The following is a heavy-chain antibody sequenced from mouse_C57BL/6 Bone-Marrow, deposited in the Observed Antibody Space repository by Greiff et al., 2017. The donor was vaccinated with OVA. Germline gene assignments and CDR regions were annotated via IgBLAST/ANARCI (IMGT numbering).Heavy chain of an antibody. CDR2: IDPTDSYT. CDR1: GYTFTSYW. Sequence: VQLQQSGAELVKPGASVKLSCKASGYTFTSYWMQWVKQRPGQGLEWIGEIDPTDSYTNYNQKFKGKATLTVDTSSSTAYMQLSSLTSEDSAFDDCARAKREGWCANYWGQGTTLTVSS. J-gene: IGHJ2*01. V-gene: IGHV1-50*01. D-gene: IGHD1-1*02. CDR3: ARAKREGWCANY.